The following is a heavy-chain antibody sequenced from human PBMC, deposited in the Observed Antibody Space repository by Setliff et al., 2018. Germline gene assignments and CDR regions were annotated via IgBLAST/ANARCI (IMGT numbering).Heavy chain of an antibody. V-gene: IGHV3-30*14. D-gene: IGHD1-1*01. CDR3: ARVREANWNPWANWFDP. CDR2: ISYDGSNK. J-gene: IGHJ5*02. CDR1: GFTFSSYA. Sequence: GGSLRLSCAASGFTFSSYAMHWVRQAPGKGLEWVAVISYDGSNKYYADSVKGRFTISRDNSKNTLYLQMNSLRAEDTAVYYCARVREANWNPWANWFDPWGQGTLVTAPQ.